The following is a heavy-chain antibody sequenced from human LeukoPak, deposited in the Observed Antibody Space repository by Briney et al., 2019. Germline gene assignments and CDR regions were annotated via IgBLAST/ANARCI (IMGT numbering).Heavy chain of an antibody. V-gene: IGHV1-2*02. CDR1: GYTFTGYY. CDR2: INPNSGDT. D-gene: IGHD3-3*01. J-gene: IGHJ4*02. Sequence: ASVKVSCKASGYTFTGYYIHWVRQAPGQGLEWMGWINPNSGDTNYAQKFQGRVTMTRDTSIATAYMELSRLRSDDTAIYYCARDLRFLEWLGDLDYWGQGTLVTVSS. CDR3: ARDLRFLEWLGDLDY.